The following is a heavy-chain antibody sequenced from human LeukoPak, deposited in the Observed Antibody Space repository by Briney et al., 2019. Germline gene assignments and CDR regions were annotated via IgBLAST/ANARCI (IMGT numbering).Heavy chain of an antibody. Sequence: ASVNVSCKAPGYTFTIYGISWVRQATGQGLEWMGWMNPNSGNTGYAQKFQGRVTITRNTSISTAYMELSSLRSEDTAVYYCARGFRRYYDSSGYFPDYWGQGTLVTVSS. CDR2: MNPNSGNT. CDR1: GYTFTIYG. J-gene: IGHJ4*02. V-gene: IGHV1-8*03. D-gene: IGHD3-22*01. CDR3: ARGFRRYYDSSGYFPDY.